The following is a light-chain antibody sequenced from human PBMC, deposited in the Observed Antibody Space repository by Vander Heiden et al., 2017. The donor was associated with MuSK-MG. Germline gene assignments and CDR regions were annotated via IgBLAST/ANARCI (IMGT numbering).Light chain of an antibody. CDR2: EGR. Sequence: QSALPQPPSASGSPGPSVTISCPGTRRDVGGSDYVSWYHQHPAKPHNLIIYEGRKRPAVAPRRFSASKAGNTSSLTVSELQEEEDADYYCRSDAGSNNLVFGGGTKRTVL. J-gene: IGLJ2*01. CDR3: RSDAGSNNLV. CDR1: RRDVGGSDY. V-gene: IGLV2-8*01.